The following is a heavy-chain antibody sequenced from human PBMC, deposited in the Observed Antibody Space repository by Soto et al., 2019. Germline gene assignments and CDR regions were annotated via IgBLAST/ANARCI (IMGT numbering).Heavy chain of an antibody. V-gene: IGHV3-21*01. CDR1: GFTFSSYS. J-gene: IGHJ2*01. Sequence: GGSLRLSCAASGFTFSSYSMNWVRQAPGKGLEWVSSISSSSSYIYYADSVKGRFTISRDDAKNSLYLQMNSLRAEDTAVYYCARDPSIVVVPAAIPSGYFDLWGRGTLVTVSS. CDR3: ARDPSIVVVPAAIPSGYFDL. D-gene: IGHD2-2*02. CDR2: ISSSSSYI.